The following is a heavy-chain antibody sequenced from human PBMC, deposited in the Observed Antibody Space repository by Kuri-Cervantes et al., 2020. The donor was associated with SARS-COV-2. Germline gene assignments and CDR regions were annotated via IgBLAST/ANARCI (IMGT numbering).Heavy chain of an antibody. CDR2: ITPFNGNT. J-gene: IGHJ5*02. V-gene: IGHV1-18*04. CDR3: ARGQQLVPRT. D-gene: IGHD6-13*01. CDR1: GYTFTSYG. Sequence: ASVKVSCKASGYTFTSYGISWVRQAPGQALEWMGWITPFNGNTNYAQKFQDRVTITRDRSMSTAYMELSSLRSEDTAVYYCARGQQLVPRTWGQGTLVTVSS.